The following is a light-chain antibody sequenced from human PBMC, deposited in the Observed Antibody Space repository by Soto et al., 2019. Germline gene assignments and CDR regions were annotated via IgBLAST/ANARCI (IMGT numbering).Light chain of an antibody. CDR1: SNDVGGYDS. J-gene: IGLJ2*01. Sequence: QSALTQPPSASGSPGQSVTISCTGASNDVGGYDSVSWYQRHPGKAPKLMIYEVNKRPSGVPDRFSGSKSGNTASLTVSGLQAYDEADYYCSSYAGSNNLVFGGGTKVTVL. CDR3: SSYAGSNNLV. V-gene: IGLV2-8*01. CDR2: EVN.